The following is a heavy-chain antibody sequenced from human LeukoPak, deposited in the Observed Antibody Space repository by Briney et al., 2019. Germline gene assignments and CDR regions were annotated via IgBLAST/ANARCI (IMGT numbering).Heavy chain of an antibody. CDR1: GGSISSYY. CDR2: IYTSGST. V-gene: IGHV4-4*07. J-gene: IGHJ5*02. CDR3: AREGGAAAGTGGWFDP. Sequence: SETLSLTRTVSGGSISSYYWSWIRQPARKGLDWIGRIYTSGSTNYNPSLKSRVTMSVDTSKIQFSLKLSSVTAADTAVYYCAREGGAAAGTGGWFDPWGQGTLVTVSS. D-gene: IGHD6-13*01.